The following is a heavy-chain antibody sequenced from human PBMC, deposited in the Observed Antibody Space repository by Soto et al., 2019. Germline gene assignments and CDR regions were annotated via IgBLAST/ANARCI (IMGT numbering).Heavy chain of an antibody. CDR2: ISAYNGNA. J-gene: IGHJ4*02. CDR3: ARVGATTGKTSNDY. CDR1: GYTFTNYG. D-gene: IGHD1-26*01. V-gene: IGHV1-18*01. Sequence: QVQLVQSGAEVKKPGASVKVSCKPSGYTFTNYGLSWVRQAPGQGLEWMGWISAYNGNASYSQKLQGRVTMTTDTSTSTGYMELGSLSSDETAIYYCARVGATTGKTSNDYWGQGTLVIVSS.